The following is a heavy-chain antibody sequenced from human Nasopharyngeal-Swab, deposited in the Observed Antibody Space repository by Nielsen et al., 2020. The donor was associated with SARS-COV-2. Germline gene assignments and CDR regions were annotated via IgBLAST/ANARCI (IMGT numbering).Heavy chain of an antibody. D-gene: IGHD6-19*01. CDR3: ARRSGWFMDY. CDR2: IYNSGTT. CDR1: GGSIRSRNYY. J-gene: IGHJ4*02. Sequence: SETLSLTCTVSGGSIRSRNYYWDWIRQPPGKGLEWIGTIYNSGTTYYNPSLKSRITISVDTSKNQFSLKVNSVTAVDTAVYHCARRSGWFMDYWGQGTLVTVSS. V-gene: IGHV4-39*07.